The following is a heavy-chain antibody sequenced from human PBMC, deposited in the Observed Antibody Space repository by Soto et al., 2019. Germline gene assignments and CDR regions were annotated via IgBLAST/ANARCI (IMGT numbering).Heavy chain of an antibody. CDR1: GGSISSSSYY. D-gene: IGHD1-1*01. V-gene: IGHV4-39*06. J-gene: IGHJ2*01. CDR3: AREVPSRYFDL. Sequence: SETLSLTCTVSGGSISSSSYYWGWIRQPPGKGLEWIGSIYYSGSTYYNPSLKSRVTISLDTSRKQFTLKMRSATAADTAVYYCAREVPSRYFDLWGRGTPVTVSS. CDR2: IYYSGST.